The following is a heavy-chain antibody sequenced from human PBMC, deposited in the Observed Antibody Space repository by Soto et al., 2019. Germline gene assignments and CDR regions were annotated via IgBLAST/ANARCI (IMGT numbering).Heavy chain of an antibody. CDR2: ISHDGSNK. J-gene: IGHJ4*03. Sequence: QVQLVESGGGVVQPGRSLRLSCAASGFTFSSYGMHWVRQAPGKGLEWVAVISHDGSNKYYADSVKGRFTISTDNSKNTLYLQMSTLRAVDTGVFYCAKDRTPFSWIAFFAARELWAQGTGVPVSS. CDR1: GFTFSSYG. D-gene: IGHD5-12*01. CDR3: AKDRTPFSWIAFFAAREL. V-gene: IGHV3-30*18.